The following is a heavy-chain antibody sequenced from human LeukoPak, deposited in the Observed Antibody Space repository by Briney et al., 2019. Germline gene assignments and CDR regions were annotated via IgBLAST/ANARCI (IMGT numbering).Heavy chain of an antibody. D-gene: IGHD6-19*01. CDR2: ISSSGSTI. V-gene: IGHV3-11*04. CDR3: ARLKAVAGMNLPTDY. CDR1: GFTFSDYY. J-gene: IGHJ4*02. Sequence: GGSLRLSCAASGFTFSDYYMSWIRQAPGKGLEWVSCISSSGSTIYYADSVKGRFTISRDNSKNTLYLQMNSLRAEDTAVYYCARLKAVAGMNLPTDYWGQGTLVTVSS.